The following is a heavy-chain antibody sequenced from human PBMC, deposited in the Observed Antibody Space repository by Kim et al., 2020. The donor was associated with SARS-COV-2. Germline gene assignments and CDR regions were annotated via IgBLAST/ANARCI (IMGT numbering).Heavy chain of an antibody. J-gene: IGHJ5*02. CDR2: IYPGDSDT. Sequence: GESLKISCKGSGYSFTNYWIAWVRQMPGKGLEWMGIIYPGDSDTRYSPSFQGHVTFSVDKSINTAYLQWTSLKASDTAMYYCARQALSNRWYWRYNGLDPWGQGTLVTVSS. V-gene: IGHV5-51*01. D-gene: IGHD2-2*01. CDR3: ARQALSNRWYWRYNGLDP. CDR1: GYSFTNYW.